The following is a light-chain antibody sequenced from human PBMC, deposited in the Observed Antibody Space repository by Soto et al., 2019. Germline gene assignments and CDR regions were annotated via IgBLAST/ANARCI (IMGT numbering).Light chain of an antibody. Sequence: EIVLTQSPGTLSLSPGERATLSCRASHTISSSYLAWYQQKPGQAPRLLMYGISRRATGIPDRFSGSGSGTDFTLTIARLETADFAVYYWQQYVTSTPRTFGQGTKVEIK. CDR1: HTISSSY. CDR3: QQYVTSTPRT. J-gene: IGKJ1*01. CDR2: GIS. V-gene: IGKV3-20*01.